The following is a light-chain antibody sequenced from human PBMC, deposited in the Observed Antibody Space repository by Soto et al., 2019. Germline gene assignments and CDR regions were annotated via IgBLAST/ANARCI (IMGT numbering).Light chain of an antibody. CDR3: QQYNDWPLL. Sequence: EIVMTQSPANISMSPGERTPLSCRASERLTGNLAWYQHRPGQAPRLLIYGASTRATGTPTRFSGSGSGTEFTLTISSLQSEDFAVYSCQQYNDWPLLFGQGTRLEIK. CDR2: GAS. V-gene: IGKV3-15*01. J-gene: IGKJ5*01. CDR1: ERLTGN.